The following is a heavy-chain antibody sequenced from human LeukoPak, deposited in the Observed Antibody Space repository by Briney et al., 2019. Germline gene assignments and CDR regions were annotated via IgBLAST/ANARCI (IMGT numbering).Heavy chain of an antibody. J-gene: IGHJ4*02. CDR2: IYYSGHT. Sequence: SGTLSLTCTVSGGSICSSDYYWGWIRQPPRKGLEWIGSIYYSGHTYYTPSLKSRVTMTVDTSTNRFSLRLSPVTAADTAVYYCARYRGSPLVYFDYWGQGTLVTVSS. D-gene: IGHD1-26*01. CDR3: ARYRGSPLVYFDY. V-gene: IGHV4-39*01. CDR1: GGSICSSDYY.